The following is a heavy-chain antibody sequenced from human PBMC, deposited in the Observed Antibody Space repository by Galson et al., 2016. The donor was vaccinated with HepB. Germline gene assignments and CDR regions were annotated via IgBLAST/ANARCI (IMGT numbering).Heavy chain of an antibody. CDR1: GFSFSNYH. CDR3: ARDPGRIAAAGHLDS. CDR2: IYSGGAT. D-gene: IGHD6-13*01. J-gene: IGHJ5*01. V-gene: IGHV3-53*01. Sequence: SLRLSCAASGFSFSNYHMNWIRQAPGKGLEWVAIIYSGGATYYADSVKGRFTIARDNPKNTVYLQMNSLRVEDTAVYYCARDPGRIAAAGHLDSWGQGTLVTVSS.